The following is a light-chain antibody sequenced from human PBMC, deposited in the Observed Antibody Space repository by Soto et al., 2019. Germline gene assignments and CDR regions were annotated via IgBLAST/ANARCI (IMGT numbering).Light chain of an antibody. CDR1: QSVLYSSNNKNY. Sequence: DIVMTQSPDSLAVSLGERATLNCKSSQSVLYSSNNKNYLAWYQQRPGQPPKLLIYWASTLESGVPDRFSGSGSGTDFTLTITSLQAEDVAVYYCQQYESTPPTFGQGTKLEIK. V-gene: IGKV4-1*01. CDR2: WAS. J-gene: IGKJ2*01. CDR3: QQYESTPPT.